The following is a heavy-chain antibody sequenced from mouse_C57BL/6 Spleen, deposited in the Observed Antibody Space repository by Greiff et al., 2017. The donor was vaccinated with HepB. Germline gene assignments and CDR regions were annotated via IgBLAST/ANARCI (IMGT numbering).Heavy chain of an antibody. J-gene: IGHJ4*01. V-gene: IGHV5-4*01. CDR2: ISDGGSYT. Sequence: EVKLVESGGGLVKPGGSLKLSCAASGFTFSSYAMSWVRQTPEKRLEWVATISDGGSYTYYPDNVKGRFTISRDNAKNNLYLQMSHLKSEDTAMYYCARDNREAMDYWGQGTSVTVSS. CDR3: ARDNREAMDY. CDR1: GFTFSSYA.